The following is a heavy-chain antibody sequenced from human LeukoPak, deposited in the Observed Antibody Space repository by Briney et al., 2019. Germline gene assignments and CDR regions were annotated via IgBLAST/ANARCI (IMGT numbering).Heavy chain of an antibody. D-gene: IGHD2/OR15-2a*01. Sequence: NPGGSLRLSCAASGFTSSSYSMNWVRQAPGKGLEWVSSISSSSSYIYYADSVKGRFTISRDNAKNSLYLQMNSLRAEDTAVYYCARGEAFSPLSSFDYWGQGTLVTVSS. CDR1: GFTSSSYS. CDR2: ISSSSSYI. J-gene: IGHJ4*02. V-gene: IGHV3-21*01. CDR3: ARGEAFSPLSSFDY.